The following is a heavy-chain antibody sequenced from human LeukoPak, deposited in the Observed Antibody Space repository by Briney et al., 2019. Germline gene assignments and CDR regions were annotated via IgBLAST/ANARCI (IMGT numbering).Heavy chain of an antibody. CDR3: ARRGYKYDVDY. J-gene: IGHJ4*02. V-gene: IGHV4-39*01. CDR2: INASGST. Sequence: SETLSLTCTVSGGSISSTSYFWGWIRQPPGKGLEWIGSINASGSTHYNPSLQSRVTISVDTSRHQFFLRLSSVAATDTAVYYCARRGYKYDVDYWGQGTLVTVSS. CDR1: GGSISSTSYF. D-gene: IGHD5-18*01.